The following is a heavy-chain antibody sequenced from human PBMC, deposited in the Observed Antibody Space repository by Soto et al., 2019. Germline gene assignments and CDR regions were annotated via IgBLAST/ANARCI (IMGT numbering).Heavy chain of an antibody. CDR2: TYYRSKWYN. V-gene: IGHV6-1*01. D-gene: IGHD6-13*01. Sequence: QVQLQQSGPGLVKPSQTLSLTCDISGDSVSSNSAAWNWIRQSPSRGLEWLGRTYYRSKWYNDYAVSVRGRITINPDTSKNQFSLQPKSVTPDDTAVYYCARGRAAGRGAWLDPWGQGTQVTVSS. J-gene: IGHJ5*02. CDR1: GDSVSSNSAA. CDR3: ARGRAAGRGAWLDP.